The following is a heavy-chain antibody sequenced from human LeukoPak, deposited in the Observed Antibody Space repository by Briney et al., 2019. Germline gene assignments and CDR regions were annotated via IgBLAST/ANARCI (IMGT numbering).Heavy chain of an antibody. CDR3: ARFETAPSYGDHSNES. CDR1: GFTFSSYS. CDR2: ISSSSTYI. V-gene: IGHV3-21*01. J-gene: IGHJ5*02. Sequence: GGSLRLSCAASGFTFSSYSMNWVRQAPGKGLEWGSSISSSSTYILYADSMKGRVTPSRDNAQNSLYLQMKSLRAEDTAVYYCARFETAPSYGDHSNESWGQGTLVTVSS. D-gene: IGHD4-17*01.